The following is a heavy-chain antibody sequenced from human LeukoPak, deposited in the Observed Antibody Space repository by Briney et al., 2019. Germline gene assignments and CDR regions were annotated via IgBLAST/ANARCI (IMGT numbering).Heavy chain of an antibody. CDR2: ISAYNGNA. D-gene: IGHD3-16*02. CDR3: ARAQNYVWGSYRD. Sequence: ASVKVSCKASGYTFSSYGITWVRQAPGQGFEWMGWISAYNGNANYAQKLQGRVTMTTDTSTSTAYMELRSLRSDDTAVYYCARAQNYVWGSYRDWGQGTLVTVSS. J-gene: IGHJ4*02. V-gene: IGHV1-18*01. CDR1: GYTFSSYG.